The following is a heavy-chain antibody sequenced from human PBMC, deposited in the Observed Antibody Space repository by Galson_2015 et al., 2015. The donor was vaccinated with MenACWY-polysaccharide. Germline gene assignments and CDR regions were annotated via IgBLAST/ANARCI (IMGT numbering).Heavy chain of an antibody. V-gene: IGHV3-48*02. CDR3: ARVLKGLVGASPYC. CDR1: GFTFSSYS. D-gene: IGHD1-26*01. Sequence: SLRLSCAGSGFTFSSYSMNWVRQAPGTGLEWVSYLSSSGTIYYADSVKGRFTISRDNAKNSLYLQMNSLRDEDTAVYYCARVLKGLVGASPYCGGQRTLVTVSS. CDR2: LSSSGTI. J-gene: IGHJ4*02.